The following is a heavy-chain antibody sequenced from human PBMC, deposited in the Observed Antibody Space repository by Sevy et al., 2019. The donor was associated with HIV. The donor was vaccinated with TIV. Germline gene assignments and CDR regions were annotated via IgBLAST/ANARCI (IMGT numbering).Heavy chain of an antibody. CDR3: AKDYRPATMSNSSYYYYYGMDV. D-gene: IGHD6-6*01. CDR1: GFSFGDYA. V-gene: IGHV3-9*01. CDR2: ISWNSVSL. Sequence: GGSLRLSCAASGFSFGDYAMHWVRQAPGKGLEWVSGISWNSVSLDYADSVKGRFTISRDNAKNSLFLQMNRLRSEDTALYYCAKDYRPATMSNSSYYYYYGMDVWGQGTTVTVSS. J-gene: IGHJ6*02.